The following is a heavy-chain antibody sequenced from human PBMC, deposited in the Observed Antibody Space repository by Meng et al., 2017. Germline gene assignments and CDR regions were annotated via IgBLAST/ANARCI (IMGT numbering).Heavy chain of an antibody. CDR3: ARVLRDGYNLGY. D-gene: IGHD5-24*01. V-gene: IGHV1-69*01. J-gene: IGHJ4*02. CDR1: GGTLSSYA. Sequence: QRQRVQSGADGKNPRSPVTLSCNASGGTLSSYAISCVRQATVQGLEWMGGIIPIFGPANYAQKFQGRVTITADESTITAYMELSSLRSEDTAVYYCARVLRDGYNLGYWGQGTLVTVSS. CDR2: IIPIFGPA.